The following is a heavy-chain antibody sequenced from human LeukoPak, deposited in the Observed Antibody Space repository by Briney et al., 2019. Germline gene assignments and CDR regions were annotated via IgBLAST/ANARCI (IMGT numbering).Heavy chain of an antibody. V-gene: IGHV3-23*01. CDR3: ANDIRSGLFYYGWGSYSNPGIDY. D-gene: IGHD3-10*01. Sequence: GGSLRLSCAASGFTFSSYGMSWVRQAPGKGLEWVASISGSSGSTYYADSVEGRFAISRDNSKNTLYLQMNSLRAEDTAVYYCANDIRSGLFYYGWGSYSNPGIDYWGQGTLVTVSS. J-gene: IGHJ4*02. CDR2: ISGSSGST. CDR1: GFTFSSYG.